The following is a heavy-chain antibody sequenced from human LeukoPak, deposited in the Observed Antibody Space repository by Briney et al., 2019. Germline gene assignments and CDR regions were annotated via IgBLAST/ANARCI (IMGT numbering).Heavy chain of an antibody. Sequence: GGSLRLSCAASGFTFSTYGMNWVRQAPGKGLEWVSFIGSYSSPIYYADSVKGRFTISRDNAKNSLYLQMNSLRAEDTAVYYCGSRWFDWGQGTLVTVSS. CDR1: GFTFSTYG. D-gene: IGHD4-23*01. V-gene: IGHV3-48*01. CDR2: IGSYSSPI. J-gene: IGHJ4*02. CDR3: GSRWFD.